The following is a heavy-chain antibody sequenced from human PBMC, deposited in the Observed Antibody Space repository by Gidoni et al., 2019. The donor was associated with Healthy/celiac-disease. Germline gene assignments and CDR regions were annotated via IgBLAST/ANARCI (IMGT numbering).Heavy chain of an antibody. CDR3: ARDWIGVSSSVHYGMDV. CDR2: IIPILGIA. J-gene: IGHJ6*02. CDR1: GGLFSSYA. V-gene: IGHV1-69*04. D-gene: IGHD6-6*01. Sequence: QVQLVPSGAEVKKPGSSVKVSCKASGGLFSSYAISWVRQAPGQGLEWMGRIIPILGIANYAQKFQGRVTITADKSTSTAYMELSSLRSEDTAVYYCARDWIGVSSSVHYGMDVWGQGTTVTVSS.